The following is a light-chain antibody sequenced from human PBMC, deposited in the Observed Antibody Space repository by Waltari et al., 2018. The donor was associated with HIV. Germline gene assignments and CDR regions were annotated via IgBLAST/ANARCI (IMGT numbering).Light chain of an antibody. Sequence: DIQMTQSPSSLSASVGDRVTITCQASQDISNHLNWYQQKPGKAPKLLIYDASNLETGVPSRFSGSGSGTDFTLTISSLQPEDIATYYCQQYDNLPLTFGGGTKVEIK. CDR3: QQYDNLPLT. V-gene: IGKV1-33*01. CDR1: QDISNH. CDR2: DAS. J-gene: IGKJ4*01.